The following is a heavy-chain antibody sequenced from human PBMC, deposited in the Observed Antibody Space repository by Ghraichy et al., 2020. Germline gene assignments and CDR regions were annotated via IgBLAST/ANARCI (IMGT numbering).Heavy chain of an antibody. V-gene: IGHV3-23*01. CDR2: ISGSGGST. J-gene: IGHJ4*02. Sequence: GGSLRLSCAASGFTFSSYAMSWVRQAPGKGLEWVSAISGSGGSTYYADSVKGRFTISRDNSKNTLYLQMNSLRAEDTAVYYCARLGGWYQGEYFDYWGQGTLVTVSS. D-gene: IGHD6-19*01. CDR3: ARLGGWYQGEYFDY. CDR1: GFTFSSYA.